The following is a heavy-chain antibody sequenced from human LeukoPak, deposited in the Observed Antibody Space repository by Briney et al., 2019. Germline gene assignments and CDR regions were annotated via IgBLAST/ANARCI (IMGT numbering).Heavy chain of an antibody. CDR3: ASSACGGDCFDAFDI. V-gene: IGHV1-69*04. Sequence: ASEKVSCKASGGTFSSYAISWVRQAPGQGLEWMGRIIPILGIANYAQKFQGRVTITADKSTSTAYMELSSLRSEDTAVYYCASSACGGDCFDAFDIWGQGTMVTVSS. D-gene: IGHD2-21*02. CDR2: IIPILGIA. CDR1: GGTFSSYA. J-gene: IGHJ3*02.